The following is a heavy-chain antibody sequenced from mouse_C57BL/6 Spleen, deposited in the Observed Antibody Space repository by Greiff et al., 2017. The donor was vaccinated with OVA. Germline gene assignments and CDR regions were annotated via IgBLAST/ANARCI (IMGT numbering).Heavy chain of an antibody. Sequence: EVNVVESGGGLVKPGGSLKLSCAASGFTFSDYGMHWVRQAPEKGLEWVAYISSGSSTIYYADTVKGRFTISRDNAKNTLFLQMTSLRSEDTAMYYCARPGDTTGWFAYWGQGTLVTVSA. CDR2: ISSGSSTI. CDR1: GFTFSDYG. CDR3: ARPGDTTGWFAY. V-gene: IGHV5-17*01. J-gene: IGHJ3*01. D-gene: IGHD2-12*01.